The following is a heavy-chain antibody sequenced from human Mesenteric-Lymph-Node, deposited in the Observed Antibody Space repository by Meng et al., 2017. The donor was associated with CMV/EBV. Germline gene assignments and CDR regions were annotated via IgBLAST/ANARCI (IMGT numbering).Heavy chain of an antibody. CDR3: AGAYQLLWGGWFDP. J-gene: IGHJ5*02. CDR1: GGSFSGYY. CDR2: INHSGST. D-gene: IGHD2-2*01. V-gene: IGHV4-34*01. Sequence: AVYGGSFSGYYWSWIRQSPGEGLEWIAEINHSGSTNFNPSLKSRVTISVDTTKNQFSLNLHSVTAADTAVYYCAGAYQLLWGGWFDPWGQGTLVT.